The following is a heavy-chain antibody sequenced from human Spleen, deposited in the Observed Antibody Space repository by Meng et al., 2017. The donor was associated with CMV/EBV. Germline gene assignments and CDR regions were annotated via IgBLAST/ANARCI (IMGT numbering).Heavy chain of an antibody. CDR2: LNPNSGDT. V-gene: IGHV1-2*06. J-gene: IGHJ4*02. CDR1: GYTLTDYY. D-gene: IGHD4-17*01. Sequence: QVQLVQSGAEVKKPGASVKVSCKASGYTLTDYYIHWVRQAPGQGLEWMGRLNPNSGDTNYAQRFQGRVTMTRDTSISTAYMELSRLTSDDTAVYFCARVRGSNGDHYYFDYWGQGTLVTVSS. CDR3: ARVRGSNGDHYYFDY.